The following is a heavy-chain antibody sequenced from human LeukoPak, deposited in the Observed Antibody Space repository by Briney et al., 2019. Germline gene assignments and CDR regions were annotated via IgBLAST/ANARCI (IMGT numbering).Heavy chain of an antibody. CDR1: GGSISSYY. Sequence: SETLSLTCTVSGGSISSYYWSWTRQPPGKGLEWIGYIYYSGSTNYNPSLKSRVTISVDTSKNQFSLKLSSVTAADTAVYYCARDDGDSFFDYWGQGTLVTVSS. V-gene: IGHV4-59*01. D-gene: IGHD4-17*01. CDR2: IYYSGST. CDR3: ARDDGDSFFDY. J-gene: IGHJ4*02.